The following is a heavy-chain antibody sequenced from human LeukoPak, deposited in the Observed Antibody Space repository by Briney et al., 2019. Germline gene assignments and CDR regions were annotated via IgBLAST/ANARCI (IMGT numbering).Heavy chain of an antibody. D-gene: IGHD6-13*01. CDR2: IKQDGSEK. CDR3: ARGRAAGRDYYYYYMDV. Sequence: PGGSLRLSCAASGFTFSSYWMSWVRQAPGKGLEWVANIKQDGSEKYYVDSVKGRFTISRDNAKNSLYLQMNSLRAEDTAVYYCARGRAAGRDYYYYYMDVWGKGTTVTVSS. J-gene: IGHJ6*03. CDR1: GFTFSSYW. V-gene: IGHV3-7*01.